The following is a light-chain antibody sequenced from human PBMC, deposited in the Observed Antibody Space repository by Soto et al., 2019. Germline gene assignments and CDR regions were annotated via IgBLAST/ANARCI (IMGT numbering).Light chain of an antibody. CDR2: DAS. CDR3: QQYDNLPIT. J-gene: IGKJ5*01. Sequence: IQMTQSPSSLSASVVGRVTITCQASQDISNRLNWYQQKPGKAPKLLIYDASNLETGVPSRFSGSRSGTDFKFIISSLQPEDVATYYCQQYDNLPITFAQGT. CDR1: QDISNR. V-gene: IGKV1-33*01.